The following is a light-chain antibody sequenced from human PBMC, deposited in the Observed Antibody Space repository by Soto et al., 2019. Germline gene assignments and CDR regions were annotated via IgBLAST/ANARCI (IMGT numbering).Light chain of an antibody. CDR2: KVS. J-gene: IGKJ2*01. V-gene: IGKV1-5*03. CDR1: QSVDIW. Sequence: DIQMTQSPSTLSASIGDRVTITCRASQSVDIWLAWFQQKPGKAPKVMIYKVSTLASGVPSRFSGSGSGTEFTLTISSLQPDDFAVYYCQQRSNWPPYTFGQGTKLEIK. CDR3: QQRSNWPPYT.